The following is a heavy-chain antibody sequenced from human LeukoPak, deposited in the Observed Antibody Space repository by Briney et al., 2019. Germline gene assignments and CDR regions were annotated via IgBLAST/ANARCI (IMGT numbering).Heavy chain of an antibody. V-gene: IGHV1-46*01. CDR2: INPSGGST. J-gene: IGHJ2*01. CDR1: GYTFTSYY. CDR3: ARSSGDCSSTSCYEGPYWYFDL. D-gene: IGHD2-2*01. Sequence: ASVKVSCKASGYTFTSYYMHWVRQAPGQGLEWMGIINPSGGSTSYAQKFQGRVTMTRYTSISTAYMELSRLRSDDTAVYYCARSSGDCSSTSCYEGPYWYFDLWGRGTLVTVSS.